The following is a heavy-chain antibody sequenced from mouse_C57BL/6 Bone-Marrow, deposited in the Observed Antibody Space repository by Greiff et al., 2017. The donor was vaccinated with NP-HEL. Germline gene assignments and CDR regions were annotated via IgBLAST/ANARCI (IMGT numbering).Heavy chain of an antibody. CDR1: GFTFSDYG. V-gene: IGHV5-17*01. J-gene: IGHJ2*01. CDR2: ISSGSSTI. CDR3: ATYYGSSLDY. D-gene: IGHD1-1*01. Sequence: EVHLVESGGGLVKPGGSLKLSCAASGFTFSDYGMHWVRQAPEKGLEWVAYISSGSSTIYYADTVKGRFTISRDNVKNTLFLQMTSLRSEDTAMYYCATYYGSSLDYWGQGTTLTVSS.